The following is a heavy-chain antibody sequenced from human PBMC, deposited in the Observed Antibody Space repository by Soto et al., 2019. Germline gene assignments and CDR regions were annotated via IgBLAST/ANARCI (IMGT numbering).Heavy chain of an antibody. Sequence: QLQLVQSGTEVKEPGSSVKVSCKASGGTFSTSSFVWVRQGPGQGLEWMGGIIPIFTRTNYAQKFQGRVTFSAAESTRTTYTELRSLTSEDTAIYYCARDVVRSTAGDSWGQGTLVNVSS. D-gene: IGHD2-15*01. V-gene: IGHV1-69*01. CDR3: ARDVVRSTAGDS. CDR1: GGTFSTSS. CDR2: IIPIFTRT. J-gene: IGHJ4*02.